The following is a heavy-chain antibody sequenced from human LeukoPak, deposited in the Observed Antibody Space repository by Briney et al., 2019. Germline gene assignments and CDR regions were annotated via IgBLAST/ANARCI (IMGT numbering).Heavy chain of an antibody. CDR3: ARGVVTLRDAFDI. J-gene: IGHJ3*02. Sequence: ASVKVSCKASGYTFVSYDINWVRQATGQGLEWMGWMNPNSGNTGYAQKFQGRVTMTRNTSISTAYMELSSLRSEDTAVYYCARGVVTLRDAFDIWGQGTMVTVSS. V-gene: IGHV1-8*01. D-gene: IGHD4-23*01. CDR2: MNPNSGNT. CDR1: GYTFVSYD.